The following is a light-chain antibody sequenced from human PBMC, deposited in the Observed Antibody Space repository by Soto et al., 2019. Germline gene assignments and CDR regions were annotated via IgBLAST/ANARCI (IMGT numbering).Light chain of an antibody. J-gene: IGKJ4*01. Sequence: EVVMRHSPAALSVPPGEGATRSCRASQGIGDTLAWNQHKPGQTPRLVIYDTSTRATGVPTRFSVSRSGAEFTLTINSLQSEDCAVYYCQPYNNWPLTFGRGTKVDIK. CDR2: DTS. V-gene: IGKV3-15*01. CDR1: QGIGDT. CDR3: QPYNNWPLT.